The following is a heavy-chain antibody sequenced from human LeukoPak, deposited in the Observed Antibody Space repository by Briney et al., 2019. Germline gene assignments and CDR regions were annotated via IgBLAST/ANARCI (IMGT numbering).Heavy chain of an antibody. J-gene: IGHJ4*02. CDR3: ARDLGYGDYESFDY. CDR1: GFTVSSNY. CDR2: IYSGGST. D-gene: IGHD4-17*01. Sequence: GGSLRLSCAASGFTVSSNYMSWVRQAPGKGLEWVSVIYSGGSTYYADSVKGRFTISRDNSENTLYLQMNSLRAEDTAVYYCARDLGYGDYESFDYWGQGTLVTVSS. V-gene: IGHV3-66*02.